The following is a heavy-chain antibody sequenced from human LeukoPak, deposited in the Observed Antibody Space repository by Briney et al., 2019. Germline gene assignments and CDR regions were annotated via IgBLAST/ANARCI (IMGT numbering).Heavy chain of an antibody. CDR3: AKEAYYYDSSGYWGPIDY. Sequence: RPGGSLRLSCAASGFTFSSYAMSWVRQAPGKGLEWVSAISGSGGSTYYADSVKGRFTISRDNSKNTLYLQMKNLRAEDTAVYYCAKEAYYYDSSGYWGPIDYWGQGTLVTVSS. CDR2: ISGSGGST. J-gene: IGHJ4*02. V-gene: IGHV3-23*01. D-gene: IGHD3-22*01. CDR1: GFTFSSYA.